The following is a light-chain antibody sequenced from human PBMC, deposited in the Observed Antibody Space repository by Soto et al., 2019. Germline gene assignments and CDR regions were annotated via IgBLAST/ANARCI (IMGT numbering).Light chain of an antibody. Sequence: QSVLTQPASVSGSPGQAITISCTGTTNDIGSYNLVSWYQQHPGKAPKLMIKEVSKRPSGVSDRFSGSKSGNTASLTISGLQTEDEADYYCCSYAGSSTFVVFGGGTKLTVL. CDR1: TNDIGSYNL. CDR2: EVS. CDR3: CSYAGSSTFVV. J-gene: IGLJ2*01. V-gene: IGLV2-23*02.